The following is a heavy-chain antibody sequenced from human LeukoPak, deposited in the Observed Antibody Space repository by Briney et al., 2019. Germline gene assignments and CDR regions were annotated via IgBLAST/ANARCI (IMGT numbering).Heavy chain of an antibody. V-gene: IGHV3-7*01. Sequence: GGSLRLSCAASGFTFRTYWMAWVRQAPGKGLEWVANIKGDESARHQADSVKGRFTISRDNAQNSVYLQMSSLRGEDTAVYYCARGVGGSLDYWGQGTLVTVSS. CDR2: IKGDESAR. CDR3: ARGVGGSLDY. J-gene: IGHJ4*02. CDR1: GFTFRTYW. D-gene: IGHD1-26*01.